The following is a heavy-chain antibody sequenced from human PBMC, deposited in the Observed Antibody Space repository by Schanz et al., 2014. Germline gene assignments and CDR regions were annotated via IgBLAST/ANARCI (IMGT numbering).Heavy chain of an antibody. CDR2: ITGSGSKT. Sequence: EVQLLESGGTVVQPGGSLRVSCAASGFVFRTFAMYWVRQAPGKGLEWVSAITGSGSKTYYADSVKGRFTIARDNSKNTLYLQMSGLTPEDTAVYYCVPMSIAAQWGQGTLVTVSS. J-gene: IGHJ4*02. CDR3: VPMSIAAQ. CDR1: GFVFRTFA. D-gene: IGHD6-6*01. V-gene: IGHV3-23*01.